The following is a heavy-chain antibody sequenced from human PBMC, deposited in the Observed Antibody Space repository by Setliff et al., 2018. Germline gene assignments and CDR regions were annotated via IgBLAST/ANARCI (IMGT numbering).Heavy chain of an antibody. CDR3: ARRGVGMGMDV. D-gene: IGHD2-2*01. CDR1: EFSLSDFH. Sequence: RLSCAASEFSLSDFHMHWVRQAPGKGLEWVGRVRRNTNSYATAYSASLKGRFTISRDDSKNTAYLQMNSLQSEDTAVYYCARRGVGMGMDVWGKGTTVTVSS. V-gene: IGHV3-73*01. J-gene: IGHJ6*03. CDR2: VRRNTNSYAT.